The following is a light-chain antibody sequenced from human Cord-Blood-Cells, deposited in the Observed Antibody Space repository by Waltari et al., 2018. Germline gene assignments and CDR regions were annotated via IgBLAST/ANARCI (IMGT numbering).Light chain of an antibody. CDR3: QQYNNWPLT. V-gene: IGKV3-15*01. J-gene: IGKJ4*01. CDR2: GAS. Sequence: ELVMTLSPATLSGSPGERATLACRASQSVSSNLAWYQQKPGQARRLLIYGASTRATGIPARFSGSGSGTEFTLTISSLQSEDFAVYYCQQYNNWPLTFGGGTKVEIK. CDR1: QSVSSN.